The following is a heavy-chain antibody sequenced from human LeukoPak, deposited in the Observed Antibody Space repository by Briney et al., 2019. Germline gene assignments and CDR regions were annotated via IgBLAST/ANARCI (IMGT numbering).Heavy chain of an antibody. V-gene: IGHV4-34*01. CDR1: GGSFSGYY. J-gene: IGHJ1*01. CDR3: ARRLRPLRVRPSFQH. D-gene: IGHD5/OR15-5a*01. CDR2: INHSGST. Sequence: SETLSLTCAVYGGSFSGYYWSWIRQPPGKGLEWIGEINHSGSTNYNPSLESRVTISVDTSKNQFSLKLSSVTAADTAVYYCARRLRPLRVRPSFQHWGQGTLVTVSS.